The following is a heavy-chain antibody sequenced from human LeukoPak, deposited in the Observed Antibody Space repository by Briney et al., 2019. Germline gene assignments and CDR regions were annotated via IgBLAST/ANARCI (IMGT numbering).Heavy chain of an antibody. J-gene: IGHJ2*01. CDR3: ARDILIRSYDWYFDL. CDR1: GFTFSSYS. CDR2: ISSSSSTI. V-gene: IGHV3-48*01. D-gene: IGHD2-15*01. Sequence: GRSLRLSCAASGFTFSSYSMNWVRQAPGKGLEWVSSISSSSSTIYYADSVKGRFTISRDNAKNSLYLQMNSLRAEDTAVYYCARDILIRSYDWYFDLWGRGTLVTVSS.